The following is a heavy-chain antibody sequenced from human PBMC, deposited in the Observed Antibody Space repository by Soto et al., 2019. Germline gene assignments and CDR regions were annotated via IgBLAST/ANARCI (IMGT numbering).Heavy chain of an antibody. D-gene: IGHD6-19*01. CDR1: GYTFSSYD. CDR3: ATSGGGWYLY. J-gene: IGHJ4*02. V-gene: IGHV1-8*01. Sequence: QVQLVQSGAEVKKPGASVKVSCKASGYTFSSYDINWVRQATGQGREWMGWLNPNSGDTGYAQKFQGRVTLTSNTSINTAYIELSSLTSDDTAVYYCATSGGGWYLYWGQGTLVTVSS. CDR2: LNPNSGDT.